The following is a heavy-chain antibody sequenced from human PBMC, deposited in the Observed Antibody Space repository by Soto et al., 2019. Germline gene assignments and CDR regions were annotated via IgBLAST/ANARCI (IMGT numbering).Heavy chain of an antibody. V-gene: IGHV4-30-2*01. CDR1: GGSISSGGYS. J-gene: IGHJ3*02. D-gene: IGHD4-17*01. CDR3: ARTVTNDYADSHDAFDI. Sequence: QLQLQESGSGLVKPSQTLSLTCAVSGGSISSGGYSWSWIRQPPGKGLEWIGYIYHSGSTYYNPSLKIPVTIAVDRSKNQFSLKLSSVTAADTAVYYCARTVTNDYADSHDAFDIWGQGTMVTVSS. CDR2: IYHSGST.